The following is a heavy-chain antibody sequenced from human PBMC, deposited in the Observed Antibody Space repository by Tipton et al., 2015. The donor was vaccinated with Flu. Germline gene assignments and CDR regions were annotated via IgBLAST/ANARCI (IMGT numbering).Heavy chain of an antibody. CDR2: IYYSGIT. CDR1: GASISSYY. Sequence: LRLSCTVSGASISSYYWSWIRQPPGKGLEWIGYIYYSGITNYNPSLKSRVTISVDTSKNQFSLRLSSVTAADTAVYYCARVGGDYRDTSGFIPWFDLWGQGNLVTVSS. D-gene: IGHD3-22*01. V-gene: IGHV4-59*01. J-gene: IGHJ5*02. CDR3: ARVGGDYRDTSGFIPWFDL.